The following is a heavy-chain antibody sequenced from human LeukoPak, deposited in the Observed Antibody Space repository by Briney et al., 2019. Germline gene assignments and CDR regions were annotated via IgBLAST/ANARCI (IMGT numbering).Heavy chain of an antibody. CDR3: AKNLLGSGAYSWYFDL. D-gene: IGHD1-26*01. J-gene: IGHJ2*01. Sequence: GGSLRLSCAASGFTFSSHGMSWVRQTPGKGLEWVSSISTSGDGTVYADSVKGRVTISRDNSKNTLYLLMNSLRAEDTAVYSCAKNLLGSGAYSWYFDLWGRGTLVTVSS. V-gene: IGHV3-23*01. CDR1: GFTFSSHG. CDR2: ISTSGDGT.